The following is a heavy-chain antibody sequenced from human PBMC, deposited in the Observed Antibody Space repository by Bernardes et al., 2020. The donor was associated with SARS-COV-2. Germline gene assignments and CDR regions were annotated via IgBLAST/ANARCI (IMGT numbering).Heavy chain of an antibody. V-gene: IGHV3-23*01. Sequence: GGSLRLSCAASGFTFSSYALSWVRQAPGKGLEWVSAISGSGGSTYYADSVKGRFTISRDNSKNTLYLQMNSLRAEDTAVYYCAKGGGGKYQLLPFDYWGQGTLVTVSS. CDR3: AKGGGGKYQLLPFDY. CDR1: GFTFSSYA. D-gene: IGHD2-2*01. J-gene: IGHJ4*02. CDR2: ISGSGGST.